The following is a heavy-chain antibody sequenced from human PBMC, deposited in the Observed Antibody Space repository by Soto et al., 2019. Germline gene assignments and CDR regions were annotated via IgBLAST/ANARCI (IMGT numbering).Heavy chain of an antibody. Sequence: QVQLVESGGGVVQPGTSLRLSCTASGFTFNSYGIHWVRQAPGKGLEWLALIEYNAKNRFYADSVKGRFSISRDNSRNTVYLQVNGLRAEDTAAYYCAREGDDYCSVTRCFHYYGLDVGGQGTTVIVSS. CDR1: GFTFNSYG. CDR3: AREGDDYCSVTRCFHYYGLDV. J-gene: IGHJ6*02. CDR2: IEYNAKNR. V-gene: IGHV3-33*05. D-gene: IGHD2-15*01.